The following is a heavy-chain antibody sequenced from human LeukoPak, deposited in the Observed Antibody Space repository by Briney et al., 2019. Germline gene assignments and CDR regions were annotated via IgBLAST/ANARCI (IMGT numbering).Heavy chain of an antibody. CDR3: ARDHGSWYSHWFDP. V-gene: IGHV4-39*07. D-gene: IGHD6-13*01. CDR1: GGSISSSSYY. J-gene: IGHJ5*02. Sequence: SETLSLTCTVSGGSISSSSYYWGWIRQPPGKGLEWIGSIYYSGSTYYNPSHKSRVTISVDTSKNQFSLKLSSVTAADTAVYYCARDHGSWYSHWFDPWGQGTLVTVSS. CDR2: IYYSGST.